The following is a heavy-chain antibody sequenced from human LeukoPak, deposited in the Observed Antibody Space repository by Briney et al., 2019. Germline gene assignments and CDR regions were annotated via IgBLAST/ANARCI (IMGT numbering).Heavy chain of an antibody. CDR2: ISAYNGNA. Sequence: ASVRVPCKADGYTFTSYFISWVRQAPGQSLEWMGWISAYNGNANYAQKFMGRVTMTTDTATSTAYMELRSLRSDDTAVFYCARANYNSGMDVWGQGTTVTVSS. CDR3: ARANYNSGMDV. J-gene: IGHJ6*02. CDR1: GYTFTSYF. V-gene: IGHV1-18*01.